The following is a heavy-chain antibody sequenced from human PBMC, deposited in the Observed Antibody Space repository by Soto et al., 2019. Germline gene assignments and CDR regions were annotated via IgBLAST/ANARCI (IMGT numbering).Heavy chain of an antibody. CDR2: INAGIGNT. V-gene: IGHV1-3*01. CDR3: ASFSSGPDC. J-gene: IGHJ4*02. CDR1: GYTFTSYA. D-gene: IGHD6-19*01. Sequence: ASVKVSCKASGYTFTSYAMHWVRQAPGQRLEWMGWINAGIGNTNYSQKFQGRVTITRDTSASTAYMELSSLRSEDTAVYYCASFSSGPDCWGQGTLVTVSS.